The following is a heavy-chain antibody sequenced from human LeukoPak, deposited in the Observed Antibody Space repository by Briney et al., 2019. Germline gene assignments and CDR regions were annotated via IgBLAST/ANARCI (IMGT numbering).Heavy chain of an antibody. D-gene: IGHD3-22*01. CDR3: AKDGGYYYDSSAPGYYMDV. V-gene: IGHV3-30*02. CDR1: GFTFSSYG. J-gene: IGHJ6*03. Sequence: GGSLRLSCAASGFTFSSYGMHWVRQAPGKGLEWVAFIRYDGSNKYYADSVKGRFTISRDNSKNTLYLQMNSLRAEDTAVYYCAKDGGYYYDSSAPGYYMDVWGKGTRSPSP. CDR2: IRYDGSNK.